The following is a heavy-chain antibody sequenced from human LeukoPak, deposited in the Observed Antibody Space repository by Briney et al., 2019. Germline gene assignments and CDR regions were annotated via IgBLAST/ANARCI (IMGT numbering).Heavy chain of an antibody. Sequence: PSETLSLTCTVSGGSISSGSYYWSWIRQPAGKGREWIGRIYTSGSTNYNPSLKSRVTISVDTSKNQFSLKLSSVTAADTAVYFCASNYGDYYFDYWGQGTRVTVSS. V-gene: IGHV4-61*02. CDR1: GGSISSGSYY. CDR3: ASNYGDYYFDY. J-gene: IGHJ4*02. D-gene: IGHD4-17*01. CDR2: IYTSGST.